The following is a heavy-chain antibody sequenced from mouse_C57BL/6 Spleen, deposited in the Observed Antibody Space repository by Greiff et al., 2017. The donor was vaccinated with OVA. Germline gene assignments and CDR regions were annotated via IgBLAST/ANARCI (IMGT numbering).Heavy chain of an antibody. J-gene: IGHJ1*03. V-gene: IGHV5-9-1*02. Sequence: EVKLMESGEGLVKPGGSLKLSCAASGFTFSSYAMSWVRQTPEKRLEWVAYISSGGDYIYYADTVKGRFTISRDNARNTLYLQMSSLKSEDTAMYYCTRVYYGSSYWYFDVWGTGTTVTVSS. CDR1: GFTFSSYA. CDR3: TRVYYGSSYWYFDV. D-gene: IGHD1-1*01. CDR2: ISSGGDYI.